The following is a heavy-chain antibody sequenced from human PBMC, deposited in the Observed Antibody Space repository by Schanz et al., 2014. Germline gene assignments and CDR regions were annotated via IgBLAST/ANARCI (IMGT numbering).Heavy chain of an antibody. D-gene: IGHD6-13*01. Sequence: QVQLVESGGGVVQPGGSLRLSCAASGFTFSSFGMHWVRQASGKGLEWVAFIQNDGSNYYHADSVKGRFTISRDNSKNTLYLQINSLRTEDTAVFYCAKGLGTRSNNFDYWGQGTLVTVSS. CDR2: IQNDGSNY. CDR1: GFTFSSFG. V-gene: IGHV3-30*02. J-gene: IGHJ4*02. CDR3: AKGLGTRSNNFDY.